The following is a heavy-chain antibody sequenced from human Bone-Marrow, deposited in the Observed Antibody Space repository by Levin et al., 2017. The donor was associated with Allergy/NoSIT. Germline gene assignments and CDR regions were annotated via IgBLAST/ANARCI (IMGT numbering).Heavy chain of an antibody. V-gene: IGHV1-2*02. CDR2: INPNSGGT. CDR3: ARVRTVGYYYHGMDV. CDR1: EYIFTDYY. Sequence: GESLKISCRASEYIFTDYYLHWVRQAPGQGLEWMGWINPNSGGTNYAQKFQGRVTMTRDTSISTAYMELSRLRSDDTAVYYCARVRTVGYYYHGMDVWGQGTTVTVSS. D-gene: IGHD3/OR15-3a*01. J-gene: IGHJ6*02.